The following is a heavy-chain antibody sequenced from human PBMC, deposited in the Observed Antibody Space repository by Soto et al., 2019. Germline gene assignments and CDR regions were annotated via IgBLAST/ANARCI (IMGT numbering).Heavy chain of an antibody. D-gene: IGHD5-12*01. CDR2: INAGNGNT. J-gene: IGHJ5*02. V-gene: IGHV1-3*01. Sequence: GASVKVSCKASGYTFTSYAMHWVRQAPGQRLEWMGWINAGNGNTKYSQKFQGRVTITRDTSTSTAYMELSSLTSEDTAVYYCARDQGWPDLAWWFDPWGQGTLVTVSS. CDR1: GYTFTSYA. CDR3: ARDQGWPDLAWWFDP.